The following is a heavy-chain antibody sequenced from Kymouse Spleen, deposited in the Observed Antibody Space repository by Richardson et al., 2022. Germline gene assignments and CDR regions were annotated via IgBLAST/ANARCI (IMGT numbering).Heavy chain of an antibody. Sequence: QVQLVESGGGVVQPGRSLRLSCAASGFTFSSYGMHWVRQAPGKGLEWVAVIWYDGSNKYYADSVKGRFTISRDNSKNTLYLQMNSLRAEDTAVYYCARERDYGSGSLNWFDPWGQGTLVTVSS. CDR3: ARERDYGSGSLNWFDP. D-gene: IGHD3-10*01. CDR1: GFTFSSYG. CDR2: IWYDGSNK. J-gene: IGHJ5*02. V-gene: IGHV3-33*01.